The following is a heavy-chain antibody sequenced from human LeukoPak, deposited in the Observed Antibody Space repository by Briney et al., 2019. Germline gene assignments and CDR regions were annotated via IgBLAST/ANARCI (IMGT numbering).Heavy chain of an antibody. CDR3: AKDAQRGFDFSNSLES. D-gene: IGHD4-11*01. Sequence: GGSLRLSCATSGFTFSHYGMHWVRQAPGKGLEWVAVMWSDGTDKYYGDSVKGRFTISRDNSKNTVYLQMNSLRVEDTAVYYCAKDAQRGFDFSNSLESWGQGTLVTVSS. CDR1: GFTFSHYG. V-gene: IGHV3-33*06. CDR2: MWSDGTDK. J-gene: IGHJ4*02.